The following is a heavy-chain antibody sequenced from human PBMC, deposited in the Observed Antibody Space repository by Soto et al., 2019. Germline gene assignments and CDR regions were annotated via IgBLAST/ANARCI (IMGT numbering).Heavy chain of an antibody. V-gene: IGHV1-18*01. D-gene: IGHD5-12*01. CDR2: ISAYNGNT. CDR3: ARDGRYDPYGMDV. Sequence: QVQPVQSGAEVKKPGASVKVSCKASGYTCTSYGISWVRQARGQGLEWMGWISAYNGNTNYAQKLQGRVTMTTDTSTSTAYMALRSLRSDDTAVYYCARDGRYDPYGMDVWGQGTTVTVSS. J-gene: IGHJ6*02. CDR1: GYTCTSYG.